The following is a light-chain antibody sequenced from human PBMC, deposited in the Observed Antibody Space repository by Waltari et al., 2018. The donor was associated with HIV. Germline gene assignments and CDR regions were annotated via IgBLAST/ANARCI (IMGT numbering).Light chain of an antibody. CDR1: SSYIGAGYD. CDR2: ANI. CDR3: QSFDSSLTTSGVI. V-gene: IGLV1-40*01. J-gene: IGLJ2*01. Sequence: QSVLTQPPSVSGAPGQRVTLSCTGSSSYIGAGYDVNWSQQLPGTAPKLLIYANINRPSGVPDRFSGSKSGSSASLAITGLQAEDEAHYYCQSFDSSLTTSGVIFGGGTKLTVL.